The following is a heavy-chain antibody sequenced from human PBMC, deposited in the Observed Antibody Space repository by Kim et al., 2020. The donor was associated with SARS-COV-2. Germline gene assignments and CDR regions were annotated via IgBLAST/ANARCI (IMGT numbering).Heavy chain of an antibody. CDR3: AHSHTAMVRLTFDY. D-gene: IGHD5-18*01. Sequence: SPSLKSRLTITKDTSKNQVVLTMTNMDPVDTATYYCAHSHTAMVRLTFDYWGQGTLVTVSS. V-gene: IGHV2-5*01. J-gene: IGHJ4*02.